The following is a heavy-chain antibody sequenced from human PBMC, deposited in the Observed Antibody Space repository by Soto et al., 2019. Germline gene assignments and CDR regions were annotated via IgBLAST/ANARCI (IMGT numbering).Heavy chain of an antibody. CDR1: GYTFTGYY. D-gene: IGHD6-6*01. Sequence: ASVKVSCKASGYTFTGYYMHWVRQAPGQGLEWMGWINPNSGGTNYAQKFQGRVTMTRDTSISTAYMELSRLRSDDTAVYYCARDGRSDSSSYSLEGILYGMDVWGQGTTVTVSS. CDR2: INPNSGGT. CDR3: ARDGRSDSSSYSLEGILYGMDV. J-gene: IGHJ6*02. V-gene: IGHV1-2*02.